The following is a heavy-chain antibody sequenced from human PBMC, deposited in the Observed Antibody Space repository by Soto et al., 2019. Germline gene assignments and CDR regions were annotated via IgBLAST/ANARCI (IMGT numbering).Heavy chain of an antibody. D-gene: IGHD6-19*01. V-gene: IGHV1-69*13. CDR1: GGTFSSYA. Sequence: SVKVSCKASGGTFSSYAISWVRQAPGQGLEWMGGIIPIFGTANYAQKFQGRVTITADESTSTAYMELSSLRSEDTAVYYCARSSSGWYGRADYYYGMDVWGQGTTVTVSS. CDR3: ARSSSGWYGRADYYYGMDV. J-gene: IGHJ6*02. CDR2: IIPIFGTA.